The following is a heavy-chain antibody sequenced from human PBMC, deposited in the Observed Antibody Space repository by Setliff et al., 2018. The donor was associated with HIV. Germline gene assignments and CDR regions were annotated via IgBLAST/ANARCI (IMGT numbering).Heavy chain of an antibody. D-gene: IGHD6-19*01. Sequence: SETLSLTCAVYGGSFSGYYWSWIRQPPGKGLKWIGEIIPSGSTNYNPSLKSRVTISVDTSKNQFSLKLSSVAAADTAVYYCARRSGWSLDYWGQGTLVTVSS. V-gene: IGHV4-34*12. CDR1: GGSFSGYY. CDR2: IIPSGST. J-gene: IGHJ4*02. CDR3: ARRSGWSLDY.